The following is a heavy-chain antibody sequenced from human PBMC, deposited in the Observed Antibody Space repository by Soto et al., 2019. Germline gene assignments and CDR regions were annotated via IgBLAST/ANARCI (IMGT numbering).Heavy chain of an antibody. D-gene: IGHD6-6*01. CDR3: ARASSSSSAADY. CDR1: GESISSGGYY. Sequence: QVQLQESGPGLVKASQNLSLICSVSGESISSGGYYWSWIRHHPGKGLEWIGYIYDSESAYYNPSLKIRVTISMDTSKNHFAMKLSSVTAADTAVYYCARASSSSSAADYWGQGTLITVSS. V-gene: IGHV4-31*03. J-gene: IGHJ4*02. CDR2: IYDSESA.